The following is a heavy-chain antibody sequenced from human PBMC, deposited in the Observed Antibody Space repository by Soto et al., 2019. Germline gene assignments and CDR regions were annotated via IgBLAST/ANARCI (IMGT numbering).Heavy chain of an antibody. D-gene: IGHD6-13*01. Sequence: GGSLRLSCAASGFTFSSYAMSWVRQAPGKGLEWVSAISGSGGSTYYADSVKGRFTISRDNSKNTLYLQMNSLRAEDTAVYYCAKVARPRIAAAGTPLYYYYGMDVWGQGTTVTVSS. CDR1: GFTFSSYA. CDR3: AKVARPRIAAAGTPLYYYYGMDV. V-gene: IGHV3-23*01. CDR2: ISGSGGST. J-gene: IGHJ6*02.